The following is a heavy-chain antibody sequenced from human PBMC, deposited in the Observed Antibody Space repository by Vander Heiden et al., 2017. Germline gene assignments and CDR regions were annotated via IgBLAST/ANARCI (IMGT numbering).Heavy chain of an antibody. Sequence: EVQLVQSGTEIKNTGKSLNISCKASGYNFATYWIGWVRQLPGKGLEWMGIIYPADSDTRYSPAVQGQVTISADKSTTTAYLQWRSMQASDTAMYYCARQQAEAGHRSDYWGQGTLVTVSS. D-gene: IGHD6-13*01. CDR1: GYNFATYW. V-gene: IGHV5-51*01. J-gene: IGHJ4*02. CDR3: ARQQAEAGHRSDY. CDR2: IYPADSDT.